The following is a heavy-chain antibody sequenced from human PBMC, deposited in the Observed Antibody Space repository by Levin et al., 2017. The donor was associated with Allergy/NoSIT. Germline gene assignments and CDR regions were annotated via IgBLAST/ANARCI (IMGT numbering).Heavy chain of an antibody. CDR2: IKNDGSTT. CDR3: GRLPIGDPFDI. CDR1: GFTFSNYW. J-gene: IGHJ3*02. V-gene: IGHV3-74*01. Sequence: GESLKISCATSGFTFSNYWMYWVRQPPGKGLVWVSGIKNDGSTTGYADSVKGRFTISRDNAKNTLYLQMNSLRAEDTAVYYCGRLPIGDPFDIWGQGTMVTVSS.